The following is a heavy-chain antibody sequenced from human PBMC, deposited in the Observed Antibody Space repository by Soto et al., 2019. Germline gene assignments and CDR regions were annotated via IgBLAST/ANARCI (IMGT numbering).Heavy chain of an antibody. J-gene: IGHJ5*02. V-gene: IGHV1-18*01. CDR3: ARHHGPTTSENWFDP. D-gene: IGHD5-12*01. Sequence: QVHLVQSGVEVKTPGASVKDSCQASGYTFFTYDISWVRQAPGQGLEWMGWISTYSGDTKYAQKFPGRVTMTTGTSTTTAYLERRCLRSDDTAVYYCARHHGPTTSENWFDPWGQGTLVTVSS. CDR1: GYTFFTYD. CDR2: ISTYSGDT.